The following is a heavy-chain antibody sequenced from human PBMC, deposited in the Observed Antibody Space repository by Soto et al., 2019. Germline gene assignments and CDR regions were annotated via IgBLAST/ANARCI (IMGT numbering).Heavy chain of an antibody. CDR3: AIEMYSSGYASFDH. V-gene: IGHV4-59*01. CDR2: IYYSGST. D-gene: IGHD3-22*01. J-gene: IGHJ4*02. Sequence: PSETLSLTCTVSGGSLSGYFWSWIRQPTGKGLEWIGYIYYSGSTNYTPSLKSRVTMSVDTSKNQISLKLRSVTAADTAVYYCAIEMYSSGYASFDHLGQVXVVTVSS. CDR1: GGSLSGYF.